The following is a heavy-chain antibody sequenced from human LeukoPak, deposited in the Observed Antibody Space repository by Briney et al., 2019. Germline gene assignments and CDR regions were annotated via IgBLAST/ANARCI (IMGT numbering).Heavy chain of an antibody. Sequence: ASVKVSCKASGYTFTSYDINWVRQATGQGLEWMGWMKPNRGNTGYAQKFQGRITMTTNTPISTAYMELTSLISEDTAVYYCARGYVLVSCSGNSCYSGHYYWGQGTLVTVSS. J-gene: IGHJ4*02. V-gene: IGHV1-8*01. D-gene: IGHD2-15*01. CDR1: GYTFTSYD. CDR2: MKPNRGNT. CDR3: ARGYVLVSCSGNSCYSGHYY.